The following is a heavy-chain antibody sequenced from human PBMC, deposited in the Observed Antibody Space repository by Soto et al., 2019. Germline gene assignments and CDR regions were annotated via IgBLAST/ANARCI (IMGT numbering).Heavy chain of an antibody. V-gene: IGHV1-46*01. J-gene: IGHJ4*02. Sequence: GASVKVSCKASGYSFFSYYIHWVRQAPGQGLEWMGRFLASGGNTDYAQRFRGRVSMIRDTSSTNTVSLELTSLTSDDTAVYYCARGGATIFGVIDSWGQGTRVTVSS. CDR2: FLASGGNT. D-gene: IGHD3-3*02. CDR3: ARGGATIFGVIDS. CDR1: GYSFFSYY.